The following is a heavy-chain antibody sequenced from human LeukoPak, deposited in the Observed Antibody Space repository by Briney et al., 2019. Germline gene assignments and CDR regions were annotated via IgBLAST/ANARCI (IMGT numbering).Heavy chain of an antibody. CDR2: IYPGDSDT. J-gene: IGHJ4*02. CDR3: ARPLVGTGYSSSWYFNY. CDR1: GYSFTTYW. D-gene: IGHD6-13*01. V-gene: IGHV5-51*01. Sequence: GESLKISCKGSGYSFTTYWIAWVRQMPGKGLEWMGIIYPGDSDTRYSPSFQGQVTISADKYISTAYLQWSSLKASDTAIYYCARPLVGTGYSSSWYFNYWGQGTLVTVSS.